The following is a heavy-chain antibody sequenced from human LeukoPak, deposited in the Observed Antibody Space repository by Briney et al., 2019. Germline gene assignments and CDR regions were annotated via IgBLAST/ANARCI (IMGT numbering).Heavy chain of an antibody. D-gene: IGHD6-19*01. CDR3: ARGHSSGWYFDY. CDR2: IKADGGEK. V-gene: IGHV3-7*01. CDR1: GFTFSTYW. J-gene: IGHJ4*02. Sequence: GGSLRLSCAASGFTFSTYWMNWFRQTPGKGLEWVAKIKADGGEKDHVASVKGRFTISRDNSKNTLYLQMNSLRAEDTAVYYCARGHSSGWYFDYWGQGTLVTVSS.